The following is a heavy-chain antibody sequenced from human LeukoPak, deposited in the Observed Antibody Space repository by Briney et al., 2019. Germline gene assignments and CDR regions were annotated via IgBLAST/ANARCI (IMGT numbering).Heavy chain of an antibody. D-gene: IGHD3-22*01. Sequence: SETLSLTCTVSGGSIGSYYWSWIRQSPGKGLEWIGYIYYSGSTNYNPSLKSRVTISVDTSKNQFSLKLSSVTAADTAVYYCAREDYDNSGYYYYWGQGTLVTVSS. J-gene: IGHJ4*02. CDR2: IYYSGST. V-gene: IGHV4-59*01. CDR3: AREDYDNSGYYYY. CDR1: GGSIGSYY.